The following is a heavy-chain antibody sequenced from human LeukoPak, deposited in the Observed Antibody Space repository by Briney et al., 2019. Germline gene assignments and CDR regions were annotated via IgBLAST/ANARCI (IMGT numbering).Heavy chain of an antibody. J-gene: IGHJ4*02. CDR1: GFTFSDYY. CDR3: ARCSGDCQAFDY. CDR2: ISSSSTYT. Sequence: GGSLRLSCAASGFTFSDYYMSWIRQAPGKGLEWVSYISSSSTYTQYADSVKGRLTISRDNAKNSLYLQMNSLRAEDAAVYYCARCSGDCQAFDYWGQGTLVTVSS. D-gene: IGHD2-21*02. V-gene: IGHV3-11*03.